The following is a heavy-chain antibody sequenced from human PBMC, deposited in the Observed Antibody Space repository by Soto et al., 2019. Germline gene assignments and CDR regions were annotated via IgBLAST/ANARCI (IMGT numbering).Heavy chain of an antibody. D-gene: IGHD2-21*02. CDR3: ARAAPIVVVTAAPDY. J-gene: IGHJ4*02. CDR1: GFTFTHYG. CDR2: ISAYNGNI. V-gene: IGHV1-18*01. Sequence: QVQLVQSGAEVKKPGASVKVSCKASGFTFTHYGFSWVRQAPGQGLEWMGWISAYNGNINYTQILQGRVTMTTDTSTSAAYMELMSLRSDDTAVYYCARAAPIVVVTAAPDYWGQGTLVTVSS.